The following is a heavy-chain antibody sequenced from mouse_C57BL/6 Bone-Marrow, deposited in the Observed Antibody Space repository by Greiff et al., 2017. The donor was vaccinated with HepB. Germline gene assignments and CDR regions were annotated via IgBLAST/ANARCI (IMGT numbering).Heavy chain of an antibody. CDR3: ARGVYYDYGVYAMDY. CDR1: GFTFSDYG. Sequence: EVHLVESGGGLVKPGGSLKLSCAASGFTFSDYGMHWVRQAPEKGLEWVAYISSGSSTIYYADTVKGRFTISRDNAKNTLFLQMTSLRSEDTAMYYCARGVYYDYGVYAMDYWGQGTSVTVSS. J-gene: IGHJ4*01. CDR2: ISSGSSTI. V-gene: IGHV5-17*01. D-gene: IGHD2-4*01.